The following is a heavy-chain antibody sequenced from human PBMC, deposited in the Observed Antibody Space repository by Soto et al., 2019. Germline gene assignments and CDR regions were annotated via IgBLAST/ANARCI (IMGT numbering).Heavy chain of an antibody. D-gene: IGHD6-13*01. CDR3: ARHIIGSSWYGSWFDP. CDR1: GGSISSSSYY. V-gene: IGHV4-39*01. Sequence: QLQLQESGPGLVKPSETLSLTCTVSGGSISSSSYYWGWIRQPPGKGLEWIGSIYYSGSTYYNPSRKSRVTISVDTSKNQCSLKLSSVTAADTAVYYCARHIIGSSWYGSWFDPWGQGTLVTVSS. J-gene: IGHJ5*02. CDR2: IYYSGST.